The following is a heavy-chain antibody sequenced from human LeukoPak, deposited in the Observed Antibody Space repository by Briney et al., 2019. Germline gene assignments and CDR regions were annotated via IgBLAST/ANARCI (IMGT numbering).Heavy chain of an antibody. CDR1: GFTFSSYG. CDR2: IRYDGSNK. Sequence: GGSLRLSCAASGFTFSSYGMHWVRQAPGKGLEWVAFIRYDGSNKYYADSVKGRFTISRDNSKNTLYLQMNSLRAEDTAVYYCAASEKYSSSSVDYWGQGTLVTVSS. J-gene: IGHJ4*02. V-gene: IGHV3-30*02. CDR3: AASEKYSSSSVDY. D-gene: IGHD6-6*01.